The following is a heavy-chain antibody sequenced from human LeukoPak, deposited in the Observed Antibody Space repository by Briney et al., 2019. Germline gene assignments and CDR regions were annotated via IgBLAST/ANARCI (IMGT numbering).Heavy chain of an antibody. J-gene: IGHJ4*02. D-gene: IGHD3-22*01. CDR2: IIPILGIA. CDR3: ARKTYYYDSSQDY. Sequence: SVKVSCKASGYTFTSYGISWVRQAPGQGLEWMGRIIPILGIANYAQKFQGRVTITADKSTSTAYMELSSLRSEDTAVYYCARKTYYYDSSQDYWGQGTLVTVSS. CDR1: GYTFTSYG. V-gene: IGHV1-69*04.